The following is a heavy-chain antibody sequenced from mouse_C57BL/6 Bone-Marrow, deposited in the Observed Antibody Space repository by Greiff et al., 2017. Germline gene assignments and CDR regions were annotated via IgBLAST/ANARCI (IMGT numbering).Heavy chain of an antibody. J-gene: IGHJ3*01. V-gene: IGHV1-50*01. Sequence: QVQLQQPGAELVKPGASVKLSCKASGYTFTSYWMQWVKQRPGQGLEWIGEIDPSDSYTNYNQKFKGKATLTVDTSSSTAYMQLSSLTSEDSAVYYCARCNYGFAYWGQGTLVTVSA. CDR2: IDPSDSYT. D-gene: IGHD2-1*01. CDR3: ARCNYGFAY. CDR1: GYTFTSYW.